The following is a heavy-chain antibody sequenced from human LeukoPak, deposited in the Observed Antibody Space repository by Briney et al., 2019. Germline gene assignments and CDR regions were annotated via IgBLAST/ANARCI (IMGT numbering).Heavy chain of an antibody. J-gene: IGHJ4*02. CDR2: IYDSGNT. CDR3: ARARSTMVRGVIKGMYFDY. Sequence: SETLPLTCTVSGGSISSYYWSWIRQPPGKGLEWIGYIYDSGNTNNNPSLTSRVTISVDTSKNQFSLKLSYVTAAATAVYFCARARSTMVRGVIKGMYFDYWGQGTLVTVSS. CDR1: GGSISSYY. D-gene: IGHD3-10*01. V-gene: IGHV4-59*08.